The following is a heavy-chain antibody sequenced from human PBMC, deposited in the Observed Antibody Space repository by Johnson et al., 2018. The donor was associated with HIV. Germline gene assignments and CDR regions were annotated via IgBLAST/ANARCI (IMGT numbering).Heavy chain of an antibody. J-gene: IGHJ3*02. CDR2: IYSGGST. CDR1: GFTVSSNY. V-gene: IGHV3-66*02. CDR3: ARTRQGAFDI. Sequence: VPLVESGGGLVKPGGSLRLSCAASGFTVSSNYMSWVRQAPGKGLEWVSVIYSGGSTYYADSVKGRFTISRDNSKNTLYLQMNILRAEDTAVYYCARTRQGAFDIWGQGTMVTVSS.